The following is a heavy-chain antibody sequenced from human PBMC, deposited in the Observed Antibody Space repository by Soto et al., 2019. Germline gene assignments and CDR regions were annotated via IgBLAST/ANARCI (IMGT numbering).Heavy chain of an antibody. V-gene: IGHV1-69*01. J-gene: IGHJ6*02. D-gene: IGHD1-20*01. CDR1: GGTFSTYS. CDR2: SPPIFGTS. Sequence: QVQLVQSGAEVKKPGSSVKVSCKASGGTFSTYSISWVRQAPGQGLEWMGGSPPIFGTSKYAQKFQGRVTITADESASTADMKLSSVRSEDTAVYYGARGGRYPKSCYNYGMDVWGQGTTVTVSS. CDR3: ARGGRYPKSCYNYGMDV.